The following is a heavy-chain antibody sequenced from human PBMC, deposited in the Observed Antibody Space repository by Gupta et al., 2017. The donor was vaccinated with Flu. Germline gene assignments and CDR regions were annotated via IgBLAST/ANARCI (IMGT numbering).Heavy chain of an antibody. CDR1: GFTFGDYA. CDR2: IRSKAYGGTT. D-gene: IGHD3-3*01. V-gene: IGHV3-49*04. CDR3: TRDYDFWSGYYGIDY. Sequence: EVQLVESGGGLVQPGRSLRLSCTASGFTFGDYAMSWVRQAPGKGLEWVGFIRSKAYGGTTEYAASVKGRFTISRDDSKSIAYLQMNSLKTEDTAVYYCTRDYDFWSGYYGIDYWGQGTLVTVAS. J-gene: IGHJ4*02.